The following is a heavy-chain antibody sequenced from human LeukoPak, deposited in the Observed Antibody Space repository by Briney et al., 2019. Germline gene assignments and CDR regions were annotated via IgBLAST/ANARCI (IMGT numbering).Heavy chain of an antibody. Sequence: GGSLRLSCAASGFTFPNYVMSWVRQAPGKGLEWVSVIYSGGSTYYADSVKGRFTISRDNSKNTLYFQMNSLRAEDTAVYYCARDTHYGSPDYWGQGTLVTVSS. CDR3: ARDTHYGSPDY. CDR1: GFTFPNYV. J-gene: IGHJ4*02. CDR2: IYSGGST. D-gene: IGHD3-10*01. V-gene: IGHV3-53*01.